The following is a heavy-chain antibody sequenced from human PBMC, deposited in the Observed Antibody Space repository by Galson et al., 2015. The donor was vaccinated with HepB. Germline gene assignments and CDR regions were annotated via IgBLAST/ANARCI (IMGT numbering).Heavy chain of an antibody. J-gene: IGHJ6*03. CDR1: GFTFTSSA. CDR3: AAATGATVTTYYMDV. V-gene: IGHV1-58*01. Sequence: SVKVSCKASGFTFTSSAVQWVRQARGQRLEWIGWIVVCSGNTNYAQKFQERVTITRDMSTSTAYMELSSLRSEDTAVYYCAAATGATVTTYYMDVWGKGTTVTVSS. CDR2: IVVCSGNT. D-gene: IGHD4-11*01.